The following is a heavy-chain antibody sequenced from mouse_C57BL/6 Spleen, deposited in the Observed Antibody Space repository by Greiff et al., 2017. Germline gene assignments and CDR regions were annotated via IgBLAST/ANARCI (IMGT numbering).Heavy chain of an antibody. CDR1: GYTFTSYW. Sequence: QVQLQQPGAELVRPGSSVKLSCKASGYTFTSYWMDWVKQRPGQGLEWIGNIYPSDSETHYNQKFKDKATLTVDKSSSTAYMQLSSLTSEDSAVYYRSRHGYDWYYFDYWGQGTTLTVSS. CDR2: IYPSDSET. J-gene: IGHJ2*01. V-gene: IGHV1-61*01. CDR3: SRHGYDWYYFDY. D-gene: IGHD2-2*01.